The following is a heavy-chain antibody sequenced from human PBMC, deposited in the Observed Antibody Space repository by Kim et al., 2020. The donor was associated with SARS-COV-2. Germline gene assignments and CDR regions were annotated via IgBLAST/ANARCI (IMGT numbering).Heavy chain of an antibody. CDR2: INSDGSAT. V-gene: IGHV3-74*01. CDR1: GFTFSDYW. CDR3: VLNMVGTTAH. D-gene: IGHD1-26*01. Sequence: GSLRLSCAASGFTFSDYWMHLVRQAPGKGLVWVSRINSDGSATTYADSVKGRFAISRDNAKNTLSLQMNSLRAEDTAVYYCVLNMVGTTAHWGQGALVTVSS. J-gene: IGHJ4*02.